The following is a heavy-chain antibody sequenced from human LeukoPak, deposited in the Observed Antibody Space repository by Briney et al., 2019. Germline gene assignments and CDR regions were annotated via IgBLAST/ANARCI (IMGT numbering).Heavy chain of an antibody. D-gene: IGHD3-10*01. CDR1: GFTFSDYY. Sequence: GGSLRLSCAASGFTFSDYYMSWIRQAPGKGLEWVSYISSSGSTICYADSVKGRFTISRDNAKNSLHLQINSLRAEDTAVYYCARDLSYYGSGIDFWGQGTLVTVSS. CDR3: ARDLSYYGSGIDF. CDR2: ISSSGSTI. J-gene: IGHJ4*02. V-gene: IGHV3-11*04.